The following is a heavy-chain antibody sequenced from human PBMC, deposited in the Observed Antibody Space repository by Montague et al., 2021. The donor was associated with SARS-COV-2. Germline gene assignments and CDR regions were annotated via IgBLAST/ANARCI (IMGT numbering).Heavy chain of an antibody. CDR1: GGSFSDYH. CDR3: ARRGRKLLPVATTIGGFDI. D-gene: IGHD5-12*01. J-gene: IGHJ3*02. V-gene: IGHV4-34*01. Sequence: SETLSLTCAVYGGSFSDYHWSWIRQPPGQGLEWIGEINHSGNTNYNPSLKSRVTISVDTSKNHFSLKLSSVTAADTAVYYCARRGRKLLPVATTIGGFDIWGQGTMVTVSS. CDR2: INHSGNT.